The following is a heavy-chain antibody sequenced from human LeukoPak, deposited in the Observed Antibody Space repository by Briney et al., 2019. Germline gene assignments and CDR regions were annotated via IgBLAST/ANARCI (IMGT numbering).Heavy chain of an antibody. CDR1: GFTFSSNG. V-gene: IGHV3-33*01. D-gene: IGHD1-26*01. CDR2: IWFDGSNI. Sequence: PGRSLRLSCAASGFTFSSNGMHWVRQAPGKGLEWVAVIWFDGSNIYYADSVKGRFTISRDNSKNTLYLQMNSLRAEDTAMYYCARDRIDSGSYFFDYWGQGTLVTIPS. J-gene: IGHJ4*02. CDR3: ARDRIDSGSYFFDY.